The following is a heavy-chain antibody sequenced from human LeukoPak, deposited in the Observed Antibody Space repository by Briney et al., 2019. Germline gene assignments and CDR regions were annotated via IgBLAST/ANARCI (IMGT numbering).Heavy chain of an antibody. J-gene: IGHJ4*02. CDR3: VRAPTVTEAGTPHFFDH. CDR2: SSSRGTYI. D-gene: IGHD4-11*01. CDR1: GFTFTSYS. Sequence: GGSLRLSCAASGFTFTSYSMNWVRQAPAKGLEWVSSSSSRGTYIYYADSVKGRFTISRDNAKNSLSLQMNSLRTEDTAVYYCVRAPTVTEAGTPHFFDHWGQGTLVTVST. V-gene: IGHV3-21*01.